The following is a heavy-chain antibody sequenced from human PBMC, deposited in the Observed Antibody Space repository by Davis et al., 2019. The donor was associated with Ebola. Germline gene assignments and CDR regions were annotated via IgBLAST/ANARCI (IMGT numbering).Heavy chain of an antibody. D-gene: IGHD2-2*02. J-gene: IGHJ4*02. V-gene: IGHV4-59*01. CDR1: GGSISSYY. CDR3: ARDVGYCSGTSCYKGVDH. CDR2: IYYSGST. Sequence: PSETLSLTCTVSGGSISSYYWSWIRQPPGKGLEWIGYIYYSGSTNYNPSLKSRVTISVDTSKNQFSLKLSSVTAADTAVYYCARDVGYCSGTSCYKGVDHWGQGTLVTVSS.